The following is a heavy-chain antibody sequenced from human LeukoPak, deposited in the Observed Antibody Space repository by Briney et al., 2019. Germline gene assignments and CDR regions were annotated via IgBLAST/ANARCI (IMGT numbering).Heavy chain of an antibody. CDR3: ARESGGLGMDV. J-gene: IGHJ6*02. D-gene: IGHD6-25*01. CDR1: GYTFTGYF. Sequence: GASVKVSRKASGYTFTGYFMHWVRQAPGQGLEWMGWINPNSGGTNYAQKFQGRVTMTRDTSFSTAYMELSRLRSDDTAVYYCARESGGLGMDVWGQGTTVTVSS. CDR2: INPNSGGT. V-gene: IGHV1-2*02.